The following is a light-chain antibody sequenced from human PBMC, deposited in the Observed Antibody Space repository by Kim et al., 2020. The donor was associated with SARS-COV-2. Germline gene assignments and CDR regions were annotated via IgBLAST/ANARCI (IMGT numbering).Light chain of an antibody. CDR3: NSRNSSGNHWV. J-gene: IGLJ3*02. Sequence: SELPQDPAVSVALGQTVRITCQGDSLRSYYASWYQQKPGQAPVLVIYGKNNRPLGIPDRFSGSSSGNTASLTSTGAQAEDEADYYCNSRNSSGNHWVFGGGTKMTVL. CDR2: GKN. V-gene: IGLV3-19*01. CDR1: SLRSYY.